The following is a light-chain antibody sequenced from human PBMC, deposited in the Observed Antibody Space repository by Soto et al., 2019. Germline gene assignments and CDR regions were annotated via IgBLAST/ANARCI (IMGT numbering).Light chain of an antibody. V-gene: IGLV2-14*01. CDR3: NSYTTSSTYV. CDR2: EVR. Sequence: QSVLTQPASVSGSPEQSITISCTGTSSDVGSYNRASWYQQPPGTAPKLIIYEVRNRPSGVSNRFSGSKSGNTAYLTISGLQAEDEADYFCNSYTTSSTYVFGTGTKVTVL. J-gene: IGLJ1*01. CDR1: SSDVGSYNR.